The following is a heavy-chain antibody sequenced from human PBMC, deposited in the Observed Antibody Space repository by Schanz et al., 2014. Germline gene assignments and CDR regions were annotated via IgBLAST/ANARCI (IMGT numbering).Heavy chain of an antibody. CDR3: ASDYNYFETEAP. J-gene: IGHJ5*02. V-gene: IGHV3-21*06. D-gene: IGHD3-16*01. CDR1: GFTFSNHA. Sequence: VQLVESGGGVVQPGGSLRLSCAASGFTFSNHALSWVRQAPGKGLEWVSSISSSGSSIYYADSVKGRFTISRDNANNSLFLRMNSLRAEDTAVYYCASDYNYFETEAPWGQGTLVTVSS. CDR2: ISSSGSSI.